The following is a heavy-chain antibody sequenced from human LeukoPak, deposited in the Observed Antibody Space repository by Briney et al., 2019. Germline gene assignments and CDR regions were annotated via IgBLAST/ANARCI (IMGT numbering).Heavy chain of an antibody. CDR3: AREGSGYDSHTPFDY. Sequence: PGGSLRLSCAASGFTVSSNYMSWVRQAPEKGLEWVSVIYSGGSTYYAASVKGRFTISRDNSKNTLYLQMNSLRAEDRAVYYCAREGSGYDSHTPFDYGGQGTLVTVSS. CDR1: GFTVSSNY. V-gene: IGHV3-53*01. J-gene: IGHJ4*02. CDR2: IYSGGST. D-gene: IGHD5-12*01.